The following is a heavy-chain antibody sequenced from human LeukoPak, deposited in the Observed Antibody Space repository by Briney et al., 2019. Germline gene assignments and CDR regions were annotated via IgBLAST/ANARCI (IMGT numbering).Heavy chain of an antibody. D-gene: IGHD3-10*01. CDR3: ARPAYGKGYYGMDV. Sequence: SETLSLTCTVSGGSISSGGYYWSWIRQRPGKGLEWIGYIYYSGSTYYNPSLKSRVTISVDTSKNQFSLKLSSVTAADTAVYYCARPAYGKGYYGMDVWGKGTTVTVSS. CDR2: IYYSGST. V-gene: IGHV4-31*03. CDR1: GGSISSGGYY. J-gene: IGHJ6*04.